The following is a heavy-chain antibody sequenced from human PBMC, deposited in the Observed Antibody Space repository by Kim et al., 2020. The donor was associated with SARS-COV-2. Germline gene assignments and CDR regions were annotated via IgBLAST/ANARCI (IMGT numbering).Heavy chain of an antibody. D-gene: IGHD2-21*01. CDR3: ARGRGGYCFGVYFRDDGGEDD. CDR1: GYTFTRYG. V-gene: IGHV1-18*01. J-gene: IGHJ1*01. CDR2: MNPYNGNT. Sequence: ASVKVSCKASGYTFTRYGISWVRQAPGQGLEWMGWMNPYNGNTNYAQKLQGRVTMTTDTSTSTAYMELSGLRSDDTAVYYCARGRGGYCFGVYFRDDGGEDDWGQGTLVTVSS.